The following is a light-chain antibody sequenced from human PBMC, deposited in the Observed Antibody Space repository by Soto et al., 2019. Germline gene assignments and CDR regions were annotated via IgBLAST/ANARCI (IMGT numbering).Light chain of an antibody. Sequence: DIQMTQSPSTLSASVGDRVTITCRASEKINKWLAWYQQKPGKAPKLLISDASSLESGVPSRFSGSGSGTEFTLTISSLQSEDFAVYYCQQYKSWPPITFGQGTRLEIK. J-gene: IGKJ5*01. CDR2: DAS. CDR1: EKINKW. V-gene: IGKV1-5*01. CDR3: QQYKSWPPIT.